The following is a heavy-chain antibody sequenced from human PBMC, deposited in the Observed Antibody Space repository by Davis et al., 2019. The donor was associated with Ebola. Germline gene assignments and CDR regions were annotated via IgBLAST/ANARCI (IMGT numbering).Heavy chain of an antibody. D-gene: IGHD4-17*01. J-gene: IGHJ6*04. V-gene: IGHV1-18*01. CDR2: INPHNGNT. CDR1: GYTFTSYD. CDR3: ARDISTVTTKIDYYYYGMDV. Sequence: ASVKVSCKASGYTFTSYDINWVRQAPGQGLEWMGWINPHNGNTNYAQKLQGRVTMTIDTSTSTAYMELRSLRSDDTAVYYCARDISTVTTKIDYYYYGMDVWGKGTTVTVSS.